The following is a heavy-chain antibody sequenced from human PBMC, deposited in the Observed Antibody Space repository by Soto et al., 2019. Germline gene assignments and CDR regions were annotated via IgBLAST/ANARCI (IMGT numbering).Heavy chain of an antibody. Sequence: QVQLVESGGGVVQPGRSLRLSCAASGFTFSSYGMHWVRQAPAKGLEWVAVISYDGSNKYYADSVKGRFTISRDNSKNTLYLQMNSLRAEDTAVYYCAKDRKSFYGDGLVYWGQGTLVTVSS. CDR2: ISYDGSNK. CDR3: AKDRKSFYGDGLVY. CDR1: GFTFSSYG. V-gene: IGHV3-30*18. J-gene: IGHJ4*02. D-gene: IGHD4-17*01.